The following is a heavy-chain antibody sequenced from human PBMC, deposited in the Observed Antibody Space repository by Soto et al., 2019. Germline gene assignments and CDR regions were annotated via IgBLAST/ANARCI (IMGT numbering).Heavy chain of an antibody. V-gene: IGHV1-18*01. Sequence: GASVKVSCKASGYTFTSYGISWVRQAPGQGLEWMGWISAYNGNTNYAQKFQGRVTITADESTSTAYMELSSLRSEDTAVYYCARGTVSPEWGWFDPWGQGTLVTVSS. J-gene: IGHJ5*02. D-gene: IGHD3-3*01. CDR1: GYTFTSYG. CDR2: ISAYNGNT. CDR3: ARGTVSPEWGWFDP.